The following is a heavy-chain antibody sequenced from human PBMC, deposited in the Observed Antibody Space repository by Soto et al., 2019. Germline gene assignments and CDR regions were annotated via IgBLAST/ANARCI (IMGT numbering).Heavy chain of an antibody. V-gene: IGHV4-30-4*01. J-gene: IGHJ4*02. Sequence: SETLSLTCTVSGGSISSGDYYWSWIRQPPGKGLEWIGYIYYSGSTYYNPSLKSRVTISVDTSKNQFSLKLSSVTAADTAVDYGARWWFGEFFDYWGQGTLVPVSS. CDR1: GGSISSGDYY. CDR2: IYYSGST. D-gene: IGHD3-10*01. CDR3: ARWWFGEFFDY.